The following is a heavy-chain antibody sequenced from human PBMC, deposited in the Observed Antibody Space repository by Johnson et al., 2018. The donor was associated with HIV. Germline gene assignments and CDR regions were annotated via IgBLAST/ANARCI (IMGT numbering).Heavy chain of an antibody. J-gene: IGHJ3*02. V-gene: IGHV3-30*04. CDR3: AKSRGGYSYGYDAFDI. CDR2: MSYDGSDK. Sequence: QVQLVESGGGVVQPGRSLRLSCAASGFTFSSYAMNWVRQAPGKGLEWVALMSYDGSDKYYADSVKGRFTISRDNSKNTLYLQMNSLRTEDTALYYCAKSRGGYSYGYDAFDIWGQGTIVTVSS. D-gene: IGHD5-18*01. CDR1: GFTFSSYA.